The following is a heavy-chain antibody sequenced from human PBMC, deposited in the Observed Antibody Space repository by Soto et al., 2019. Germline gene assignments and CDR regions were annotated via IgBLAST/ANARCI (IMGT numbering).Heavy chain of an antibody. J-gene: IGHJ4*02. V-gene: IGHV3-21*01. CDR2: ISSSSSYI. D-gene: IGHD3-22*01. CDR1: GFTFSSYS. Sequence: PGGSLILSCAASGFTFSSYSMNWVRQAPGKGLEWVSSISSSSSYIYYADSVKGRFTISRDNAKNSLYLQMNSLRAEDTAVYYCARTYYDSSGYYGDFDYWGQGTLVTVSS. CDR3: ARTYYDSSGYYGDFDY.